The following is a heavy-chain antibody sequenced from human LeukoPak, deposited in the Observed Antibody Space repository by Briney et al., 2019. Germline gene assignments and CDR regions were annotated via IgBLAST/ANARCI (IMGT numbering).Heavy chain of an antibody. CDR2: IYTSGST. CDR3: VATMNLDYYYMDV. V-gene: IGHV4-61*02. D-gene: IGHD3-22*01. CDR1: GGSISSGSYY. Sequence: SQTLSLTCTVSGGSISSGSYYWSWIRQSAGKGLEWIGRIYTSGSTNYNPSLKSRVTMSVHTSKNQFSLKLTSVTAADTAMYHCVATMNLDYYYMDVWGKGTTVTVSS. J-gene: IGHJ6*03.